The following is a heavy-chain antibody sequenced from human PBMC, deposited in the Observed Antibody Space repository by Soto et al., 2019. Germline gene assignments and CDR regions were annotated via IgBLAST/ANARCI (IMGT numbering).Heavy chain of an antibody. J-gene: IGHJ4*02. CDR2: TYYRSKWYN. V-gene: IGHV6-1*01. CDR1: GDSVSSNSAA. Sequence: QTLSLTCAISGDSVSSNSAAWNWIRQSPSRGLEWLGRTYYRSKWYNDYAVSVKSRIIINPDTSKNQFSLQLNSVTPEDTAVYYCARDPGYSGWYKFDYWGQGSLVTVSS. D-gene: IGHD5-12*01. CDR3: ARDPGYSGWYKFDY.